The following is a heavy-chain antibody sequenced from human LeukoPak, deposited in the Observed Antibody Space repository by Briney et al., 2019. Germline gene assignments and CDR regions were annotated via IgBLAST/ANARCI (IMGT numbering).Heavy chain of an antibody. J-gene: IGHJ4*02. CDR1: GGSFGGYY. CDR2: INHSGST. Sequence: PSETLSLTCAVYGGSFGGYYWSWIGEPPGKGLEWIGEINHSGSTNYNPSLKSRVTISVDTSKNQFSLKLSSVTAADTAVYYCARTDFWSGSHFDYWGQGTLVTVSS. V-gene: IGHV4-34*01. CDR3: ARTDFWSGSHFDY. D-gene: IGHD3-3*01.